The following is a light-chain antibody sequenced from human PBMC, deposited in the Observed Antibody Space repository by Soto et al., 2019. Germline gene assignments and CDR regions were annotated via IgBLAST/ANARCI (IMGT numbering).Light chain of an antibody. Sequence: EIVMTQSPAILSVSPGGRATLSCRASQSVSNNLAWYQQKPGQAPRLLIYRASTRATGIPARFSGSGSGTQFTLTISSLQSEDFAVYYCQHYNNWPPWTFGQGTKVEIK. J-gene: IGKJ1*01. CDR3: QHYNNWPPWT. V-gene: IGKV3-15*01. CDR2: RAS. CDR1: QSVSNN.